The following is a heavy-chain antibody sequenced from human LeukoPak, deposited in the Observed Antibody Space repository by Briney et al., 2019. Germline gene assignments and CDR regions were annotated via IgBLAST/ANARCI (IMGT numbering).Heavy chain of an antibody. Sequence: GGSLRLSCAASGFTFDDYAVHWVRQAPGKGLEWVSGISWNSGSIGYADSVKGRFTISRDNAKNSLYLQMNSLRAEDTALYYCAKGSYGSGSYYRTRFDPWGQGTLVTVSS. CDR1: GFTFDDYA. CDR2: ISWNSGSI. V-gene: IGHV3-9*01. J-gene: IGHJ5*02. CDR3: AKGSYGSGSYYRTRFDP. D-gene: IGHD3-10*01.